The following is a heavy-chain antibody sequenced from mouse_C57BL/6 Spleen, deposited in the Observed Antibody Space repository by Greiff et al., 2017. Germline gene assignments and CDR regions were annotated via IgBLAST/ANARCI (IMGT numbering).Heavy chain of an antibody. CDR1: GYTFTSYW. V-gene: IGHV1-64*01. CDR2: IHPNSGST. J-gene: IGHJ3*01. Sequence: QVQLKESGAELVKPGASVKLSCKASGYTFTSYWMHWVKQRPGQGLEWIGMIHPNSGSTNYNEKFKSKATLTVDKSSSTAYMQLSSLTSEDSAVYYCARANYSNFFAYWGQGTLVTVSA. D-gene: IGHD2-5*01. CDR3: ARANYSNFFAY.